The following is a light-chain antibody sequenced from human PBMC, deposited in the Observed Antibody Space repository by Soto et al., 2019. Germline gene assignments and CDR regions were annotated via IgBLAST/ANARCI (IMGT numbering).Light chain of an antibody. CDR3: QQSFSPLWT. CDR1: QSISNY. CDR2: AAS. Sequence: DIQMTQSPSSLSASVGDRVTITCRASQSISNYLNWYQQKPGKAPKLLLYAASSMQSGVPSRFSGSGSETDFTITISRLQPDDSATYYCQQSFSPLWTFGQGTKVEV. J-gene: IGKJ1*01. V-gene: IGKV1-39*01.